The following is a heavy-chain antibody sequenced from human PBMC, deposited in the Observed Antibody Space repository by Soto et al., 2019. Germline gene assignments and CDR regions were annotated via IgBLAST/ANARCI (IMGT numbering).Heavy chain of an antibody. J-gene: IGHJ4*02. CDR2: ISNSGST. Sequence: SETLSLTCTVSGGSVTSDEDYWTWIRQSPGKGLEWIGYISNSGSTGYNPSLKTRLSMSVDRSKNQFTLRLTSVTAADTAVYFCATESGSTYGYFDHWGQGTQVTVSS. V-gene: IGHV4-30-4*01. CDR3: ATESGSTYGYFDH. CDR1: GGSVTSDEDY. D-gene: IGHD5-18*01.